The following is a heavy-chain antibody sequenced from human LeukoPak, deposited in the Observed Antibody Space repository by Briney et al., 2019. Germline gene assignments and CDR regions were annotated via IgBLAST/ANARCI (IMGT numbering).Heavy chain of an antibody. J-gene: IGHJ3*02. CDR3: AKGGCGDYVRAFDI. Sequence: GRSLRLSCAASGFTFSSYGMSWVSQDPGKGLEWVSAISGRGGSTYYADSVKGRFTISRDNSKNTLYLQMNSLRAEDTAVYYCAKGGCGDYVRAFDIWGQGTMVTVS. CDR1: GFTFSSYG. V-gene: IGHV3-23*01. D-gene: IGHD4-17*01. CDR2: ISGRGGST.